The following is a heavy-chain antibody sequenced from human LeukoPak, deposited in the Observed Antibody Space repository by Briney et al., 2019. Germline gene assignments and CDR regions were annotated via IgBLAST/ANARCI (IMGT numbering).Heavy chain of an antibody. V-gene: IGHV3-23*01. CDR1: GFTFSSYA. J-gene: IGHJ4*02. CDR3: AKAMRGVYYRLEY. Sequence: GGSLRLSCAASGFTFSSYAMGWVRQAPGKWLEWVSSISDSGDNTYYADSVKGRFTISRDNFKNTLYLQMNSLIADDTAIYYCAKAMRGVYYRLEYWGQGTLVSVSS. D-gene: IGHD3-3*01. CDR2: ISDSGDNT.